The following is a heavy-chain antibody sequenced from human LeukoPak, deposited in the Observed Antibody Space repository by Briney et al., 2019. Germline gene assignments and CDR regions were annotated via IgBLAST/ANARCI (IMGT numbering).Heavy chain of an antibody. CDR1: GGTFSSYA. Sequence: SVKVSCKASGGTFSSYAISWVRQAPGQGLEWMGRIIPILGIANYAQKFQGRVTMTRDTSTSTVYMELSSLRSEDTAVYYCARASVLIVVVPAAMYFDYWGQGTLVTVSS. D-gene: IGHD2-2*01. V-gene: IGHV1-69*04. CDR3: ARASVLIVVVPAAMYFDY. CDR2: IIPILGIA. J-gene: IGHJ4*02.